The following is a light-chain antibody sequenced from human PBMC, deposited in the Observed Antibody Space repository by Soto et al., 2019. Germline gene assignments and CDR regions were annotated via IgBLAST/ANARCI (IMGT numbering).Light chain of an antibody. Sequence: DIQMTQSPSTLSASVGDAVTITCRASQSFTSWLAWYQQKPGKAPKLLIYDASSLESGVPSRFSGSSSGTQFTLTICSLQPDDSATYYCQQYTTDPGTFGQGTKVDIK. CDR3: QQYTTDPGT. J-gene: IGKJ1*01. CDR1: QSFTSW. CDR2: DAS. V-gene: IGKV1-5*01.